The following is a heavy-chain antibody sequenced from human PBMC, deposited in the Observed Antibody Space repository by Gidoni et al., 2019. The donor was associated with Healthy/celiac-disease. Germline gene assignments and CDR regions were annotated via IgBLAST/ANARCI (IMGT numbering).Heavy chain of an antibody. CDR3: ASVFWGVGATNWFDP. D-gene: IGHD1-26*01. CDR2: IYHSGST. CDR1: GGSISSSNW. Sequence: QVQLQESGPGLVKPSGTLSLTCAVSGGSISSSNWWSWVRQPPGKGLEWIGEIYHSGSTNHNPSLKSRVTISVDKSKNQFSLKLSAVTAADTAVYYCASVFWGVGATNWFDPWGQGTLVTVSS. V-gene: IGHV4-4*02. J-gene: IGHJ5*02.